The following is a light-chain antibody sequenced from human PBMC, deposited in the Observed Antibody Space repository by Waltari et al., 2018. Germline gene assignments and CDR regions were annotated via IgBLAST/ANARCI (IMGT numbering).Light chain of an antibody. CDR3: SSYTSSSVYV. Sequence: QSALTQPASVSGSPGQSITLFCPGTSRDVGGYTHVSWYQQIPGKAPNPMIFDVTNRPSGVSNRFSGSKSGNTASRTISGLQAEDEADYYCSSYTSSSVYVFGTGTKVTVL. J-gene: IGLJ1*01. CDR1: SRDVGGYTH. V-gene: IGLV2-14*03. CDR2: DVT.